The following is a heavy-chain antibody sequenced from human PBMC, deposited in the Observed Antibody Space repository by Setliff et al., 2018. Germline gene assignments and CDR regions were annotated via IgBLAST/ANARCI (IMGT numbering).Heavy chain of an antibody. CDR2: IYYSGSTS. CDR1: GGSISSGGYY. D-gene: IGHD2-15*01. V-gene: IGHV4-31*03. CDR3: ARERRGGGSPAIPINWFDP. J-gene: IGHJ5*02. Sequence: SETLSLTCTVSGGSISSGGYYWSWIRQHSGKGLEWIGYIYYSGSTSYYNPSLKSRVTISVDTSKNQFSLKLSSVTAADTAVYYCARERRGGGSPAIPINWFDPWGQGTLVTVSS.